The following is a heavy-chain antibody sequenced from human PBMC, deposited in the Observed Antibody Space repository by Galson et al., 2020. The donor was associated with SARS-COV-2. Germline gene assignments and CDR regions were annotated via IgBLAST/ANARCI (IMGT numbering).Heavy chain of an antibody. CDR1: GFTFSNYW. D-gene: IGHD3-22*01. V-gene: IGHV3-74*01. CDR2: INSDGSST. Sequence: GGSLRLSCAASGFTFSNYWMHWVRQAPGKGLVWVSRINSDGSSTNYADSVKGRFTISRDNAKNTLYLQMNSLRAEDTAVYYCARGETYYYDSSGYYPLLDYWGQGTLVTVSS. CDR3: ARGETYYYDSSGYYPLLDY. J-gene: IGHJ4*02.